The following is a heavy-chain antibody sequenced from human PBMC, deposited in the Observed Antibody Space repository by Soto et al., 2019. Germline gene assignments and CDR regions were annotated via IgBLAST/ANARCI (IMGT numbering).Heavy chain of an antibody. Sequence: SETLSLTCAVYGGSFSGYYWSWIRQPPGKGLEWIGEINHSGSTNYNPSLQSRVTISVDTSKSQFSLKLSSVTAADTAIYYCARHVRARYCRYNTCPLGFFDYWGQGTLVTVSS. D-gene: IGHD2-15*01. CDR1: GGSFSGYY. CDR2: INHSGST. J-gene: IGHJ4*02. CDR3: ARHVRARYCRYNTCPLGFFDY. V-gene: IGHV4-34*01.